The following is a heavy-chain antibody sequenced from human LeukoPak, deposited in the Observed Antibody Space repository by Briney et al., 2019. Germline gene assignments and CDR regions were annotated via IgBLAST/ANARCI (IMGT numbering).Heavy chain of an antibody. D-gene: IGHD2-21*02. V-gene: IGHV1-2*02. J-gene: IGHJ4*02. CDR1: GYTFTGYY. CDR3: ATPRSTMSGGDLSFDY. Sequence: GASVKVSCKASGYTFTGYYMHWVRQAPGQGLEWMGWIDPNSGGTHYAQNFQGRVSMTRDTSISTAYMELNRLRSDDTAVYYCATPRSTMSGGDLSFDYGGQGTLVIVSS. CDR2: IDPNSGGT.